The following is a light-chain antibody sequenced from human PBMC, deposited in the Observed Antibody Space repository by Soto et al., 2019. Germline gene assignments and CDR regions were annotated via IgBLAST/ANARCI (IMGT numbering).Light chain of an antibody. J-gene: IGKJ1*01. CDR1: QSVNSN. V-gene: IGKV3-15*01. CDR3: QQYNNWPPT. CDR2: GAS. Sequence: EIVMTQSPATLSVSPGERATLSCRASQSVNSNLAWYQEKPGQAPGLLIYGASTRATGISARFSDSESGTEFTLTITSLQSEDFAVYYCQQYNNWPPTFGQGTKVELK.